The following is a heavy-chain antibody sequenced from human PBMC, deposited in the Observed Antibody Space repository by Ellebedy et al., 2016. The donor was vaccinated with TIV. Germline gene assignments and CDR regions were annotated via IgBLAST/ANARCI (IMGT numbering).Heavy chain of an antibody. D-gene: IGHD5-18*01. CDR2: FNPSGGTT. V-gene: IGHV1-46*01. CDR1: GYTFTSYY. CDR3: ARAGTGMVACPPPAY. Sequence: AASMKVSCKASGYTFTSYYMYWVRQAPGQGLEWMGIFNPSGGTTNYAQRFQGRVTMTSDTSTSTVYMELSSLRSEDTAVYYCARAGTGMVACPPPAYWGQGTLVTVSS. J-gene: IGHJ4*02.